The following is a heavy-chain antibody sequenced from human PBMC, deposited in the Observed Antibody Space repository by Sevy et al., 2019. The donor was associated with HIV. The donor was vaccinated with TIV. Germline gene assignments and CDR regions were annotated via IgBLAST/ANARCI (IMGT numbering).Heavy chain of an antibody. CDR2: IYYSGRT. Sequence: SETLCLTCSVSGDSISGYYWSWIRQPPGKGLEWIGYIYYSGRTDYNPSLKSRVTISADTSKNQFSLKLNSVTAADTAVYYCARPYSNFYYAMDVWGQGTTVTVSS. CDR1: GDSISGYY. V-gene: IGHV4-59*01. D-gene: IGHD3-3*02. CDR3: ARPYSNFYYAMDV. J-gene: IGHJ6*02.